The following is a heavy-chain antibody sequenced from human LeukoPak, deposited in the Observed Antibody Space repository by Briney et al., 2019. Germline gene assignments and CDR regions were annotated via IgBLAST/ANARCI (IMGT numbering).Heavy chain of an antibody. CDR1: GFSLSTSGMC. D-gene: IGHD1-26*01. CDR3: ARMGCGSYPNYFDY. V-gene: IGHV2-70*11. Sequence: SGPALVKPTQTLTLTCTFSGFSLSTSGMCVSWIRQPPGKALEWLARIDWDDDKYYSTSLRTRLTISKDTSKNQVVLTMTNMDPVDTASYYCARMGCGSYPNYFDYWGQGTLATVSS. CDR2: IDWDDDK. J-gene: IGHJ4*02.